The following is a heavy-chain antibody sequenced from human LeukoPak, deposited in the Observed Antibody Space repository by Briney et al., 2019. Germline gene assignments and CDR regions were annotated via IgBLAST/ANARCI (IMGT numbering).Heavy chain of an antibody. V-gene: IGHV3-23*01. D-gene: IGHD3-22*01. CDR2: IRDSGDST. CDR3: AKNERFSSGIDFDC. Sequence: PGGSLRLSCAASGFTFSSYAMSWVRQVPGKGPEWVSGIRDSGDSTFYADSVKGRFTISRDNSKNTLYLQMNSLRAEDTAVYYCAKNERFSSGIDFDCWGQGTLVTVSS. CDR1: GFTFSSYA. J-gene: IGHJ4*02.